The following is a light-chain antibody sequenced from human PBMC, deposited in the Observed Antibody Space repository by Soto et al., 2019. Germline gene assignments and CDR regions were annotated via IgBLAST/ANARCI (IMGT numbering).Light chain of an antibody. J-gene: IGLJ1*01. CDR1: SSDVGSYNL. CDR2: EVS. Sequence: LTQPASVSGSPGQSITISCTGTSSDVGSYNLVSWYQQHPGKAPKLMIYEVSKRPSGVSNRFSGSKSGNTASLTISGLQAEDEADYYCCSYAGSSTYVFGTGTKVT. CDR3: CSYAGSSTYV. V-gene: IGLV2-23*02.